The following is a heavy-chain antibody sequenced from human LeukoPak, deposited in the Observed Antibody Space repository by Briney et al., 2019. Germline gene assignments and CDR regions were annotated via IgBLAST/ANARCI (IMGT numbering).Heavy chain of an antibody. V-gene: IGHV3-66*01. Sequence: GGSLRLSCAASGFTVSNNYVSWVREAPGKGLEWVSVMYSGGSTYYGDYVKGRFTISRDISRNTLYLLMNSLRAEDTAVYYCARDWYSSGWYVGFGYWGQGTLVTVSS. CDR2: MYSGGST. CDR3: ARDWYSSGWYVGFGY. J-gene: IGHJ4*02. D-gene: IGHD6-19*01. CDR1: GFTVSNNY.